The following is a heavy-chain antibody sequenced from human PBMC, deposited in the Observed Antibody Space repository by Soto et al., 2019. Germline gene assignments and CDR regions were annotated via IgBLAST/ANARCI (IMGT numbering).Heavy chain of an antibody. CDR3: ARTRSFTIRFYYDGMDV. Sequence: PGESLKISCQGSGYSFASYWIGWVRQMPGKELEWMGIIYPGDSDTRYSPSFQGQVTSSADKSLMLAYLQSTSLTASHTALYYCARTRSFTIRFYYDGMDVWGQETTVTVSS. CDR1: GYSFASYW. D-gene: IGHD6-6*01. CDR2: IYPGDSDT. V-gene: IGHV5-51*01. J-gene: IGHJ6*02.